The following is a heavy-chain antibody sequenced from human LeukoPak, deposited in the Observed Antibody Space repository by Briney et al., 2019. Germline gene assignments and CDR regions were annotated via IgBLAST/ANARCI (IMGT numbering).Heavy chain of an antibody. CDR2: INSGNGNT. CDR3: ARGTNYGDYSVGDAFDI. CDR1: GYTFTSYG. V-gene: IGHV1-3*01. Sequence: GASVKVSCKASGYTFTSYGISWVRQAPGQRLEWMGWINSGNGNTKYSQNLQGRVTITRDTSASTAYMELSSLTSEDTVVYYCARGTNYGDYSVGDAFDIWGPGTMVTVSS. D-gene: IGHD4-17*01. J-gene: IGHJ3*02.